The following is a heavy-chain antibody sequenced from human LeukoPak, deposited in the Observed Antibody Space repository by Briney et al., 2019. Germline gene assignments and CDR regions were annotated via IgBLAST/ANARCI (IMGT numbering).Heavy chain of an antibody. CDR2: IKQDGSEK. V-gene: IGHV3-7*03. CDR3: ARAGLAPGPLDY. Sequence: GGSLRLSCAASGFTFSSFWMSWVRQAPGKGLEWVANIKQDGSEKYYVDSVKGRFTISRGNAKNSLDLQMNSLRAEDTAVYYCARAGLAPGPLDYWGQGTLVIVSS. D-gene: IGHD2-8*02. CDR1: GFTFSSFW. J-gene: IGHJ4*02.